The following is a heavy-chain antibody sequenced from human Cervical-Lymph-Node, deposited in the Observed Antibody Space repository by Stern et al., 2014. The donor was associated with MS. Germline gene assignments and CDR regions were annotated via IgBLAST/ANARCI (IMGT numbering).Heavy chain of an antibody. J-gene: IGHJ4*02. CDR1: GYSFANFW. V-gene: IGHV5-51*03. Sequence: MQLVQSGAEVRKPGESLKISCKGYGYSFANFWIGWVRQVPGKGLEWMGLIYPGDSDTRYSPSFQGQVTLSADESISTAYLQWSSLKASDTGIYYCARRGLGYDGADHWGQGALVTVSS. CDR3: ARRGLGYDGADH. D-gene: IGHD3-16*01. CDR2: IYPGDSDT.